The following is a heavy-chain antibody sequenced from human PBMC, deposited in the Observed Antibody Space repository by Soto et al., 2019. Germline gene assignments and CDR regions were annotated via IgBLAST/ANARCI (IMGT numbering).Heavy chain of an antibody. CDR3: AKGPDDYGDFTSPPPGYFDY. CDR2: ISYDGSNK. Sequence: GGSLRLSCAASGFTFSSYGMHWVRQAPGKGLEWVAVISYDGSNKYYADSVKGRFTISRDNSKNTLYLQMNSLRAEDTAVYYCAKGPDDYGDFTSPPPGYFDYWGQGTLVTVSS. CDR1: GFTFSSYG. V-gene: IGHV3-30*18. J-gene: IGHJ4*02. D-gene: IGHD4-17*01.